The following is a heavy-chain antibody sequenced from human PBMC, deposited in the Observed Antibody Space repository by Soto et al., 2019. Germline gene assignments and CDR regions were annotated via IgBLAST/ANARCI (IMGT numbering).Heavy chain of an antibody. Sequence: SETLSLTCAVSSGSISSSNWWSWVRQPPGKGLEWIGEIYHSGSTNYNPSLKSRVTISVDKSKNQFSLKLSSVTAADTAVYYYARESIYGDYGVGYFDYWGQGTLVTGSS. D-gene: IGHD4-17*01. CDR3: ARESIYGDYGVGYFDY. CDR2: IYHSGST. J-gene: IGHJ4*02. V-gene: IGHV4-4*02. CDR1: SGSISSSNW.